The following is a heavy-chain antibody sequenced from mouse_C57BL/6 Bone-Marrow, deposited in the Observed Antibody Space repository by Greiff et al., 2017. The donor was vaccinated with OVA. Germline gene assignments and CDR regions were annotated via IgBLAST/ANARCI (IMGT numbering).Heavy chain of an antibody. Sequence: VQLKQSVAELVRPGASVKLSCTASGFNIKNTYMHWVKQRPEQGLEWIGRIDPANGNTKYAPKFQSKATITADTSSNTAYLQLSSLTSEDTAIYYCARSTGYYGSSEGYFDVWGTGTTVTVSS. J-gene: IGHJ1*03. CDR1: GFNIKNTY. D-gene: IGHD1-1*01. V-gene: IGHV14-3*01. CDR3: ARSTGYYGSSEGYFDV. CDR2: IDPANGNT.